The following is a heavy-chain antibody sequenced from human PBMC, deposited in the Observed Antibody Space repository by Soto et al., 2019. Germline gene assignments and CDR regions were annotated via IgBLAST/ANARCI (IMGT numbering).Heavy chain of an antibody. CDR3: ARPSGSYSYYYGMDV. CDR2: IYYSVST. CDR1: GASLRSFC. J-gene: IGHJ6*02. D-gene: IGHD1-26*01. Sequence: SETLCLTCTVAGASLRSFCLTWIRQPPGRGLEWIGNIYYSVSTNYNPSLKNRVTMSVDTSKNQFSLMLTSVTAADTAVYYCARPSGSYSYYYGMDVWGQGTTVTVSS. V-gene: IGHV4-59*01.